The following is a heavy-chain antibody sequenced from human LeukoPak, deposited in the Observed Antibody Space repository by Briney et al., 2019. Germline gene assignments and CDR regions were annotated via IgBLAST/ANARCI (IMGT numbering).Heavy chain of an antibody. CDR2: ISAYNGNT. CDR1: GYTFTSYG. V-gene: IGHV1-18*01. CDR3: ARGWVCSGSGSYCPFYYYYYYMDV. D-gene: IGHD3-10*01. Sequence: ASVKVSCKXSGYTFTSYGISWVPQAPGQGLEWMGRISAYNGNTNYAQKVQGRVTMTTDTSTSTAYTELRSLRSDDTAVYYCARGWVCSGSGSYCPFYYYYYYMDVWGKGTTVTVSS. J-gene: IGHJ6*03.